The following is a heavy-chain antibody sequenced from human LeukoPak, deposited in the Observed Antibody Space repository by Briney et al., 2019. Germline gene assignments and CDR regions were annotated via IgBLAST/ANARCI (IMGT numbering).Heavy chain of an antibody. V-gene: IGHV4-4*02. J-gene: IGHJ4*02. CDR2: VSHSGST. CDR3: ARVGSGRYNYGYSLVY. D-gene: IGHD5-18*01. Sequence: SETLPLTCAVSNASISGRNWWNWVRQPPGKGLEWIGEVSHSGSTNYNPSLKSRVTISVDKSKNQFSLTLSSVTAADTAVYYCARVGSGRYNYGYSLVYWGQGNPGHRLL. CDR1: NASISGRNW.